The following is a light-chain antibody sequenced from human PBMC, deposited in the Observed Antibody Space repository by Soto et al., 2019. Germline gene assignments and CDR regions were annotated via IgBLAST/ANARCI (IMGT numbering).Light chain of an antibody. Sequence: EIVLTQSPATLSSSPGETATLSCRASQYVGTRLAWYQHKPGQAPRLLIYYTSNRATGIPARFSGSGSGTDFTLTINSLAPEDFAIYYCHQRQSWPRTFSQGTKV. CDR2: YTS. CDR1: QYVGTR. CDR3: HQRQSWPRT. J-gene: IGKJ1*01. V-gene: IGKV3-11*01.